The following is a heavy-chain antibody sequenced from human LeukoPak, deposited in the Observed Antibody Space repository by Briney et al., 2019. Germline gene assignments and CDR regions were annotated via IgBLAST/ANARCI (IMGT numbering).Heavy chain of an antibody. J-gene: IGHJ5*02. D-gene: IGHD3-3*01. CDR3: ARDSTVFGVVAQRNWFDP. CDR2: ISSSSSTI. V-gene: IGHV3-48*01. CDR1: GFTFSYYS. Sequence: PGGSLRLSCAASGFTFSYYSMNWLRQAPGKGLEWVSYISSSSSTIYYADSVKGRFTISRDNAKNSLYLQMNSLRAEDTAVYYCARDSTVFGVVAQRNWFDPWGRGTLVTVSS.